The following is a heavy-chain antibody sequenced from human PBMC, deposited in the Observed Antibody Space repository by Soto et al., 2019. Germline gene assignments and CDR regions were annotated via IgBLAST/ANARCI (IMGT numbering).Heavy chain of an antibody. CDR2: IYWDGDK. Sequence: QITLKESGRTLVKPTQTLTLNCTFSGFSLSTSGVGVGWIRQPPGKALEWLALIYWDGDKRYSPSLKSRLTATKDTSNNQVVLTMSNMDPVDTATYYCAHIASYYQFDWFDPWGQGILGTVSS. D-gene: IGHD3-10*01. CDR1: GFSLSTSGVG. CDR3: AHIASYYQFDWFDP. V-gene: IGHV2-5*02. J-gene: IGHJ5*02.